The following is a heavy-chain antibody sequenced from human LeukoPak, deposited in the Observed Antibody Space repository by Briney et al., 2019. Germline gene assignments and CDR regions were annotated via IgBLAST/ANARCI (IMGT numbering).Heavy chain of an antibody. D-gene: IGHD3-3*01. CDR2: ISSSGSTI. Sequence: PGGSLRLSCAASGSTFSDYYMSWIHQAPGKWREWVSYISSSGSTIYYADSVKGRFTISRDNAKNSLYLQMNSLRAEDTAVYYCAREGRITIFGVVEINTLYDYWGQGTLVTVSS. J-gene: IGHJ4*02. CDR1: GSTFSDYY. V-gene: IGHV3-11*04. CDR3: AREGRITIFGVVEINTLYDY.